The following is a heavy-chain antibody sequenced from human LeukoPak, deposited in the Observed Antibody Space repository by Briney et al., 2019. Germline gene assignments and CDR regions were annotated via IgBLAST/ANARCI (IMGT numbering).Heavy chain of an antibody. V-gene: IGHV1-69*04. CDR1: GGTFSSYA. D-gene: IGHD6-13*01. CDR2: IIPILGIA. CDR3: PSAYSSSWYVDY. J-gene: IGHJ4*02. Sequence: ASVKVSCKASGGTFSSYAISWLRQAPGQGLEWLGRIIPILGIANYAQKCQGRVTLTTDKSTSTAYMELSSLRSEDTAVYYCPSAYSSSWYVDYWGQGTLVTVSP.